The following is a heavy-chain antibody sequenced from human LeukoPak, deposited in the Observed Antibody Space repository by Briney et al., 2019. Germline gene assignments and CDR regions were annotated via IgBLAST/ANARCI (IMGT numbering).Heavy chain of an antibody. D-gene: IGHD3-10*01. J-gene: IGHJ4*02. V-gene: IGHV3-74*01. CDR3: AKDGRRWKTYYYGSGSYPE. CDR1: GFTFSNYW. Sequence: GGSLRLSCAASGFTFSNYWMHWVRQAPGKGLVWVSRINSDGINTSYADSVKGRFAISRDNAKNTLNLQMNSLRAEDTAVYYCAKDGRRWKTYYYGSGSYPEWGQGTLVTVSS. CDR2: INSDGINT.